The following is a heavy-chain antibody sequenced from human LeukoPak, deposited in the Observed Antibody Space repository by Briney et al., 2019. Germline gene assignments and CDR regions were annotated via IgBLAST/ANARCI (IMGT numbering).Heavy chain of an antibody. D-gene: IGHD3-22*01. CDR1: GFTFSSYA. Sequence: GGSLRLSCAASGFTFSSYAMHWVRQAPGKGLEWVAVISYDGSNKYYADSVKGRFTIPRDNSKNTLYLQMNSLRAEDTAVYYCARDQGDYYDSSGYYYGPFDYWGQGTLVTVSS. CDR2: ISYDGSNK. V-gene: IGHV3-30-3*01. J-gene: IGHJ4*02. CDR3: ARDQGDYYDSSGYYYGPFDY.